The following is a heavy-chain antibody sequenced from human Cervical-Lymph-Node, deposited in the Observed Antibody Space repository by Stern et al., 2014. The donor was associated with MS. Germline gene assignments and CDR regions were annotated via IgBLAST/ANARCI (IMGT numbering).Heavy chain of an antibody. D-gene: IGHD1-14*01. CDR1: KYTFNTHW. V-gene: IGHV5-51*03. CDR3: ARHGGPNWNHEAHNWFDP. J-gene: IGHJ5*02. Sequence: EDQLVESGAEVKKPGESLKVSCKGSKYTFNTHWIAWVRQMTGKGLEWLGNISPGNSGTRYNPSRQGQVSISADKSITTACLHFSSLKASDSAMYFCARHGGPNWNHEAHNWFDPWGQGTLVTVSS. CDR2: ISPGNSGT.